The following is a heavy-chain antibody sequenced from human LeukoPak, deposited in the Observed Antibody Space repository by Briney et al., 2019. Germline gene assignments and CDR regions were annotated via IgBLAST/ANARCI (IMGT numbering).Heavy chain of an antibody. J-gene: IGHJ4*02. CDR2: ISGSGGST. V-gene: IGHV3-23*01. Sequence: GGSLRLSCAASGFTFSSYAMSWVRQAPGKGLEWVSAISGSGGSTYYADSVKGRFTISRDNSKNTLYLQMNSLRAEDTAVYYWGKGYCSSTSCPDDYWGQGTLVTGSS. CDR1: GFTFSSYA. CDR3: GKGYCSSTSCPDDY. D-gene: IGHD2-2*01.